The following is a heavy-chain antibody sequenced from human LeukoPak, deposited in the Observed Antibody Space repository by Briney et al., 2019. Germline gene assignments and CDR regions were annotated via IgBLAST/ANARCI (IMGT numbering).Heavy chain of an antibody. Sequence: ASVKVSCKASGYTFTGYYMHWVRQAPGQGLEWMGWINPNNGGTNYAQKFQGRVTMTRDTSISTAYMELSRLRSDDTAVYYCATGDVVVVAAAIDYWGQGTLVTVSS. V-gene: IGHV1-2*02. J-gene: IGHJ4*02. CDR1: GYTFTGYY. D-gene: IGHD2-15*01. CDR2: INPNNGGT. CDR3: ATGDVVVVAAAIDY.